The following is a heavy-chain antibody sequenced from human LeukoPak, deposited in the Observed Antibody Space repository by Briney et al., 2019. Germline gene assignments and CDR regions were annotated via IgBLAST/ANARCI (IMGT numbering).Heavy chain of an antibody. D-gene: IGHD3-10*01. Sequence: ASVKVSCKAAGHIVTSYGIGWVRQAPGQGLEWMGWICAYNGNTNYAQKLQGRVTMTTDTSTSTAYMELRSLRSDDTAVYYCARDKYYGSGMIDYWGQGTLVTASS. J-gene: IGHJ4*02. CDR3: ARDKYYGSGMIDY. CDR1: GHIVTSYG. V-gene: IGHV1-18*01. CDR2: ICAYNGNT.